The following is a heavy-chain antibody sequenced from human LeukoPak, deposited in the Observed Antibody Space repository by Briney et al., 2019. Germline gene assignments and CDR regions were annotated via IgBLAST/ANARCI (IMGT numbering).Heavy chain of an antibody. D-gene: IGHD3-10*01. CDR1: GFTFSSYE. J-gene: IGHJ5*02. V-gene: IGHV3-48*03. CDR2: ISSSGSTI. Sequence: PGGSLRLSCAASGFTFSSYEMNWVRRAPGKGLEWVSYISSSGSTIYYADSVKGRFTISRDNAKNSLYLQMNSLRAEDTAVYYCARFGYGSWFDPWGQGTLVTVSS. CDR3: ARFGYGSWFDP.